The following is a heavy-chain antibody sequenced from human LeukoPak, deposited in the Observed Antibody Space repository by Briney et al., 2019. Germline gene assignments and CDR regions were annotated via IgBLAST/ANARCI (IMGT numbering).Heavy chain of an antibody. V-gene: IGHV1-69*13. Sequence: SVKVSCKASGGTFSSYAISWVRQAPGQGLEWMGGIIPIFGTANYAQKFQGRVTITADEPTSTAYMELSSLRSEDTAVYYCARASEMATQFDYWGQGTLVTVSS. CDR1: GGTFSSYA. CDR2: IIPIFGTA. D-gene: IGHD5-24*01. J-gene: IGHJ4*02. CDR3: ARASEMATQFDY.